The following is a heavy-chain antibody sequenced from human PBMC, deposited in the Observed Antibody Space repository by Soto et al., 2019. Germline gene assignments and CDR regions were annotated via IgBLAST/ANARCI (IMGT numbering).Heavy chain of an antibody. Sequence: QVQLQQSGPGLVKPSQTLSLTCATSGDSVSSDNAAWDWIRQSPSRGLEWLGRTYYRSKWYHEYAVSLKSRITLNPDTSKNQFSLQLNSVTPEDTAVYYCAGEATGSWYTWGQGTLVTVSS. CDR2: TYYRSKWYH. D-gene: IGHD6-13*01. J-gene: IGHJ4*02. V-gene: IGHV6-1*01. CDR1: GDSVSSDNAA. CDR3: AGEATGSWYT.